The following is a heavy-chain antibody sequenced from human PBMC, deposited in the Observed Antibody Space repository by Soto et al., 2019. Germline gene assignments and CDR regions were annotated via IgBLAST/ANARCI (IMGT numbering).Heavy chain of an antibody. D-gene: IGHD3-22*01. CDR3: AREMGEHVADSTGFDY. CDR2: ISSSSSYI. Sequence: GGSLRLSCAASGFTFSSYSMNWVRQAPGKGLEWVSSISSSSSYIYYADSVKGRFTISRDNDKNSLYLQMNSLRAEDAAVYYCAREMGEHVADSTGFDYWGYGTLVSVAA. CDR1: GFTFSSYS. V-gene: IGHV3-21*01. J-gene: IGHJ4*01.